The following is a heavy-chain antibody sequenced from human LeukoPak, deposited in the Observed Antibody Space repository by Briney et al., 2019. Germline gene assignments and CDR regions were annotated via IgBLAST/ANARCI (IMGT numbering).Heavy chain of an antibody. J-gene: IGHJ3*01. CDR2: FYDTVST. CDR1: GDSISSSY. CDR3: ARHGAFFTRGFCSNSNCYVDGLQT. Sequence: SGTLSLTCTVSGDSISSSYWSWIRQSPGKGLEWIGYFYDTVSTKYNPSLKRRVIISTDKSKNQLSLKLNSVTAADTAVYYCARHGAFFTRGFCSNSNCYVDGLQTWGQGIVVSVSS. D-gene: IGHD2-2*01. V-gene: IGHV4-59*08.